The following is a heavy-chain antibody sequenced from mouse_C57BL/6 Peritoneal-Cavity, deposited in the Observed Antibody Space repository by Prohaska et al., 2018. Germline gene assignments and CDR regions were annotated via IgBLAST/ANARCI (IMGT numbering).Heavy chain of an antibody. Sequence: QVQLQQPGAELVMPGASVKLSCKASGYTFTRYWMHWVKQRPGQGLEWIGEIDPSDSYTNYNQKFKGKATLTVYKSSRTAYMQLSSLTSEESSVYCCARGGGDDYDERTWFAYWGQGTLVTVSA. V-gene: IGHV1-69*01. CDR2: IDPSDSYT. CDR1: GYTFTRYW. CDR3: ARGGGDDYDERTWFAY. D-gene: IGHD2-4*01. J-gene: IGHJ3*01.